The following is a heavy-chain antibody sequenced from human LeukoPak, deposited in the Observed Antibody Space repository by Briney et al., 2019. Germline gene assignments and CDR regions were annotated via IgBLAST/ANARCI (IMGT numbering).Heavy chain of an antibody. D-gene: IGHD3-22*01. J-gene: IGHJ4*02. CDR1: GYSFTSYW. CDR2: IYPGDSDT. V-gene: IGHV5-51*01. CDR3: ARRGGDSSGYYYPLDY. Sequence: GESLKISCKGSGYSFTSYWIGWVRQMPGKGLEWMGIIYPGDSDTRYSPSFQGQVTISADKSISTAYLQWSSLKASDTAMYYCARRGGDSSGYYYPLDYWGQGTLVTVSS.